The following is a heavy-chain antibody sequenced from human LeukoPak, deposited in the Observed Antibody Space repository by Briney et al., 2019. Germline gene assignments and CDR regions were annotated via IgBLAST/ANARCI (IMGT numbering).Heavy chain of an antibody. CDR1: GGSISSGDYY. V-gene: IGHV4-30-4*01. Sequence: PSQTLSLTCTVSGGSISSGDYYWSWIRQPPGKGLEWIGYIYYSGGTYYNPSLKSRVTISVDTSKNQFSLKLSSVTAADTAVYYCARVHNYYDSSGYSRGGYWGQGTLVTVSS. D-gene: IGHD3-22*01. CDR3: ARVHNYYDSSGYSRGGY. J-gene: IGHJ4*02. CDR2: IYYSGGT.